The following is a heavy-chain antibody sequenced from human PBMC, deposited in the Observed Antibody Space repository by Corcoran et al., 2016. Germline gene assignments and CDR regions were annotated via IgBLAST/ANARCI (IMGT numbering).Heavy chain of an antibody. CDR3: ARVQSSAADHPATG. J-gene: IGHJ4*02. Sequence: EVQLVESGGGLVKPGGSLRLSCAASGFTFSSYSMNWVRQAPGKGLEWVSSISSSSSYIYYADSVKGRFTISSDNAKNPLYLQMNSLRAEDTAVYDCARVQSSAADHPATGWDQGTLVTVSS. V-gene: IGHV3-21*01. D-gene: IGHD6-13*01. CDR1: GFTFSSYS. CDR2: ISSSSSYI.